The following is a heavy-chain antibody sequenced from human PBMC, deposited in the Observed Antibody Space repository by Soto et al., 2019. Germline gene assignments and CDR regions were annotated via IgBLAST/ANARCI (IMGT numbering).Heavy chain of an antibody. Sequence: QVQLVESGGGVVQPGRSLRLSCAASGFTFSSYGMHWVRQAPGKGLEWVAIISYDGSNTYYADSVKGRFTISRDNSKNTLYLQMNILRAENTSVDYGATEGGLSGSYYISSSYYFDYWGQGTLVTVSS. CDR2: ISYDGSNT. D-gene: IGHD1-26*01. CDR1: GFTFSSYG. V-gene: IGHV3-30*03. J-gene: IGHJ4*02. CDR3: ATEGGLSGSYYISSSYYFDY.